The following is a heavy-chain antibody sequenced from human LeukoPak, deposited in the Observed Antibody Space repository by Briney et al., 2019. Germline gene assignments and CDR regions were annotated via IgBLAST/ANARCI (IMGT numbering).Heavy chain of an antibody. D-gene: IGHD3-22*01. Sequence: GGSLRLSCAASGFSFSTYSMNWVRQAPGKGLEWVSYIRSSGSTIYYEDSVKGRFTISRDNAKNSLYLQMNSLRDEDTAVYYCARDPAHSSGPFDCWGQGTLVTVSS. CDR1: GFSFSTYS. CDR3: ARDPAHSSGPFDC. CDR2: IRSSGSTI. J-gene: IGHJ4*02. V-gene: IGHV3-48*02.